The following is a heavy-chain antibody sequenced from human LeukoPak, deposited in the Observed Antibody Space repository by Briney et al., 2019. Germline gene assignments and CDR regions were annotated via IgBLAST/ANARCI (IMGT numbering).Heavy chain of an antibody. V-gene: IGHV1-8*01. CDR1: GYTFTSYD. J-gene: IGHJ4*02. Sequence: ASVKVSCKASGYTFTSYDINWVRQATGQGLEWMGWMNPNSGNTGYGQKFQGRVTITRNTSISTAYMELSSLRSEDTGVYYCARDLSGVSRGTYYYDSSGYPFGYWGQGTLVTVSS. CDR3: ARDLSGVSRGTYYYDSSGYPFGY. CDR2: MNPNSGNT. D-gene: IGHD3-22*01.